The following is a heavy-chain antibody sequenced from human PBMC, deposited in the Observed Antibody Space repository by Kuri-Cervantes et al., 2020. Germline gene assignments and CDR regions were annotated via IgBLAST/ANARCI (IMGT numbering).Heavy chain of an antibody. Sequence: EGSLRLSCAASGFTFSSYSMNWVRQAPGKGLEWVSSISSSSSYIHYADSVKGRFTISRDNAKNSLYLQMNSLRAEDTAVYYCARVYSYGYYHVDYWGQGTLVTVSS. J-gene: IGHJ4*02. CDR3: ARVYSYGYYHVDY. D-gene: IGHD5-18*01. CDR2: ISSSSSYI. V-gene: IGHV3-21*01. CDR1: GFTFSSYS.